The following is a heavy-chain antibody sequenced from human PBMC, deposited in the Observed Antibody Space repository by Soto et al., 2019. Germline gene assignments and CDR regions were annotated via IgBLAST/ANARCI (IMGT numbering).Heavy chain of an antibody. V-gene: IGHV4-31*03. CDR2: IYYSGST. CDR3: ARDLRDSHGYGETHYYYYGMDV. J-gene: IGHJ6*02. Sequence: SETLSLTCTVSGGSISSGGYYWSWIRQHPGKGLEWIGYIYYSGSTYYNPSLKSRVTISVDTSKNQFSLKLSSVAAADTAVYYCARDLRDSHGYGETHYYYYGMDVWGQGTTVTVSS. CDR1: GGSISSGGYY. D-gene: IGHD5-18*01.